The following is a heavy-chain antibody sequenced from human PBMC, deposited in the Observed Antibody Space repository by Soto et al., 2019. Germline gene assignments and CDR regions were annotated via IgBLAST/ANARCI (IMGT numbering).Heavy chain of an antibody. CDR3: ARGDYYDSSGYHAFDY. CDR1: GFTFSDYY. V-gene: IGHV3-11*06. Sequence: QVQLVESGGGLVKPGGSLRLSCAASGFTFSDYYMSWIRQAPGKGLEWVSYISSGSSYTNYADSVKGRFTISRDNAKNSLYLQMNSLRAEDTAVYYCARGDYYDSSGYHAFDYWGQGTLVTVSS. CDR2: ISSGSSYT. J-gene: IGHJ4*02. D-gene: IGHD3-22*01.